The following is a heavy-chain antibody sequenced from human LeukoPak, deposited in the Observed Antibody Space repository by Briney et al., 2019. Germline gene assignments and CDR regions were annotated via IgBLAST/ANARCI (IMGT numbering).Heavy chain of an antibody. V-gene: IGHV1-69*05. D-gene: IGHD1-26*01. Sequence: WASVKVSCKASGGTFSSYAISWVRQAPGQGLEWMGGIIPIFGTANYAQKLQGRVTMTTDTSTSTAYMELGSLRSDDTAVYYCAREGGSYFLTDFWGQGTLVTVSS. CDR1: GGTFSSYA. CDR2: IIPIFGTA. J-gene: IGHJ4*02. CDR3: AREGGSYFLTDF.